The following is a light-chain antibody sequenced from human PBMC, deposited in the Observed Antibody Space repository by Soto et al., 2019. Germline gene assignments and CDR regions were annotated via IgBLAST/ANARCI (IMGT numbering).Light chain of an antibody. CDR2: AAS. V-gene: IGKV1-39*01. CDR1: QSINNR. CDR3: QQSYSSPIT. Sequence: IQMTQSPSTLSASIGDRVTITCRASQSINNRLAWYQQMPGKAPKLLIFAASGLQSGVPSRFSGSGSGTDFTLTISSLQPEDFATYHCQQSYSSPITFGQGTRLEIK. J-gene: IGKJ5*01.